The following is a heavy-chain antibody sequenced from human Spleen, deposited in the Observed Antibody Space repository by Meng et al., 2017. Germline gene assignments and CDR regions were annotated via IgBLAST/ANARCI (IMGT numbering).Heavy chain of an antibody. Sequence: SVKVSCKASGGTFSSYAISWVRQAPGQGLEWMGGIIPIFGTANYAQKFQGRVTITADKSTSTAYMELSSLRSEDTAVYYCAAIAAAGIGDDYWGQGTLVTVSS. CDR2: IIPIFGTA. CDR3: AAIAAAGIGDDY. J-gene: IGHJ4*02. CDR1: GGTFSSYA. V-gene: IGHV1-69*06. D-gene: IGHD6-13*01.